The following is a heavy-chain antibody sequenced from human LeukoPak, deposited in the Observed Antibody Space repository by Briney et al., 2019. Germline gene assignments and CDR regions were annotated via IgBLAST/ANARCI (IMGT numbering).Heavy chain of an antibody. J-gene: IGHJ5*02. D-gene: IGHD6-19*01. V-gene: IGHV1-18*01. Sequence: ASVKVSCKASGGTFSSYAISWVRQAPGQGLEWMGWISAYNGNTNYAQKLQGRVTMTTDTSTSTAYMELRSLRSDDTAVYYCAGGIAVAGFMDWFDPWGQGTLVTVSS. CDR2: ISAYNGNT. CDR1: GGTFSSYA. CDR3: AGGIAVAGFMDWFDP.